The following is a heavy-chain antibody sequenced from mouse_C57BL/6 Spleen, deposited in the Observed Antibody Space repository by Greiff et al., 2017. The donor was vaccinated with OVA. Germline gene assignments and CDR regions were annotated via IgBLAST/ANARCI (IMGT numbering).Heavy chain of an antibody. J-gene: IGHJ2*01. CDR2: ISDGGSYT. Sequence: EVQLVESGGGLVKPGGSLKLSCAASGFTFSSYAMSWVRQTPEKRLEWVATISDGGSYTYYPDNVKGRFTISRDNAKNNLYLQISHLKSEDTAMYYCARDPFDGPFDYWGQGTTLTVSS. CDR1: GFTFSSYA. D-gene: IGHD2-3*01. V-gene: IGHV5-4*01. CDR3: ARDPFDGPFDY.